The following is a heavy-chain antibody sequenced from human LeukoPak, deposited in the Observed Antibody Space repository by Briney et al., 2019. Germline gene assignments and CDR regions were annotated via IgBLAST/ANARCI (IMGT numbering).Heavy chain of an antibody. CDR2: ISTSTGDA. CDR1: GHSFILYG. V-gene: IGHV1-18*01. Sequence: GASVKVSCKTSGHSFILYGIRWVRQAPGKGPEWMGWISTSTGDAKYTQKFQGRVTLTTDTSTSTAYMELSSLRSDDTAVYYCARDDNYGIFVNVDYWGQGTLVTVSS. CDR3: ARDDNYGIFVNVDY. D-gene: IGHD4-11*01. J-gene: IGHJ4*02.